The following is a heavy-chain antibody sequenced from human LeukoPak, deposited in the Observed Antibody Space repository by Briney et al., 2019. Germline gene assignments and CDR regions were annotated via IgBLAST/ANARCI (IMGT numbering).Heavy chain of an antibody. CDR1: GYTFTSDY. J-gene: IGHJ6*03. CDR3: ATHSPEWRYSGYYNYYYMDV. D-gene: IGHD5-12*01. CDR2: INPSGGST. V-gene: IGHV1-46*01. Sequence: ASVKVSCKASGYTFTSDYMHWVRQAPGQGLEWMGIINPSGGSTSYAQKFQGRVTMTRDMSTSTVYMELSSLRSEDTAVYFCATHSPEWRYSGYYNYYYMDVWGNGTTVTVSS.